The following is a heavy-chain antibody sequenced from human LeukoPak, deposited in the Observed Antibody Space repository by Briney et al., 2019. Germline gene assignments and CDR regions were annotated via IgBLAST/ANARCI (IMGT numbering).Heavy chain of an antibody. V-gene: IGHV4-59*01. CDR3: ARSKGAVDY. CDR1: GGSISSYY. D-gene: IGHD3-16*01. CDR2: IYYSGST. Sequence: SETLSLTCTVSGGSISSYYWSWIRQPPGKGLEWIGYIYYSGSTNYNPSLKSRVTISVDTSKNQFSLKLSSVTAADTAVSYCARSKGAVDYWGQGTLVTVSS. J-gene: IGHJ4*02.